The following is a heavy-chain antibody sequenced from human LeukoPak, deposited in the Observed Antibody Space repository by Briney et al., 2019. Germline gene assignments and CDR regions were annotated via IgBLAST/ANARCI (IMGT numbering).Heavy chain of an antibody. CDR3: AKERSSSSRPFDY. D-gene: IGHD6-6*01. V-gene: IGHV3-7*01. CDR1: GFTFSSYW. J-gene: IGHJ4*02. CDR2: VKQDGSEK. Sequence: GGSLRLSCSASGFTFSSYWVTWVRQAPGKGLEWVANVKQDGSEKNYVDSVKGRFTISRDNAKNSLYLQMNSLRAEDTAVYYCAKERSSSSRPFDYWGQGTLVTVSS.